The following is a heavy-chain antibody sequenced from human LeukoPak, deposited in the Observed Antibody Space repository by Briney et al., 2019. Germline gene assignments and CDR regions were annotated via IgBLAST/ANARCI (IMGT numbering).Heavy chain of an antibody. Sequence: GASVKVSCKASGGTFGSYAISWVRQAPGQGLEWMGGIIPIFGTANYAQKFQGRVTITADESTSTAYMELSSLRSEDTAVYHCARGGRLAAAGTSPFDYWGQGTLVTVSS. J-gene: IGHJ4*02. CDR2: IIPIFGTA. CDR3: ARGGRLAAAGTSPFDY. V-gene: IGHV1-69*13. D-gene: IGHD6-13*01. CDR1: GGTFGSYA.